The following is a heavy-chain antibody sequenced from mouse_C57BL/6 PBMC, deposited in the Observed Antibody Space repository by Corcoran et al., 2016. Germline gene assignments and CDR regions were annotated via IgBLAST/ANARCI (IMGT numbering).Heavy chain of an antibody. CDR1: GYTFTTYG. CDR2: INTYSGVP. Sequence: QIQLVQSGPELKKPGETVKISCKASGYTFTTYGMSWVKQAPGKGLKWMGWINTYSGVPTYADDFKGRFAFSLETSASTAYLRINNLKNEDTATYFCARKLLYWYFDVWGTGTTVTVSS. CDR3: ARKLLYWYFDV. D-gene: IGHD2-1*01. V-gene: IGHV9-3*01. J-gene: IGHJ1*03.